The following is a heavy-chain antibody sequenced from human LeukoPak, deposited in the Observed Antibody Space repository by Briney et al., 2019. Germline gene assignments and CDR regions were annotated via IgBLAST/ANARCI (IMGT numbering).Heavy chain of an antibody. CDR3: ARDGWDHDAFDI. CDR1: GYSISSGYY. CDR2: TYHSGNT. V-gene: IGHV4-38-2*02. J-gene: IGHJ3*02. Sequence: PSEALSLTCAVSGYSISSGYYWGWIRQPPGKGLEWIGSTYHSGNTYYNPSLKSRVTISVDTSKNQFSLKLSSVTAADTAVYYCARDGWDHDAFDIWGQGTMVTVSS. D-gene: IGHD1-26*01.